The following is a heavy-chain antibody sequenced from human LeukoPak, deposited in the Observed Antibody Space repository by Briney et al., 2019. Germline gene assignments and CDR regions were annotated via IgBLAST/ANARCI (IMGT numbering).Heavy chain of an antibody. CDR2: IYYSGST. CDR1: GGSISSSSYY. V-gene: IGHV4-39*01. CDR3: ARLLLWFGELFT. Sequence: PSETLSLTCTVSGGSISSSSYYWGWIRQPPGKGLEWVGSIYYSGSTYYNPSLKSRVTISIDTSKNQFSLKLSSVTAADTAVYYCARLLLWFGELFTWGQGTLVTVSS. J-gene: IGHJ5*02. D-gene: IGHD3-10*01.